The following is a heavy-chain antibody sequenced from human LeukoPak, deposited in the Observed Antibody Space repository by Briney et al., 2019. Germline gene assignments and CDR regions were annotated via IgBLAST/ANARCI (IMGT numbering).Heavy chain of an antibody. CDR1: GYTFTSYY. CDR3: ARVNYYDSSGYYPYGMDV. Sequence: ASVEDSCKASGYTFTSYYMHWVRQAPGQGLEWMGIINPSGGSTSCAQKFQGRVTMTRDTSTSTVYMELSSLRSEDTAVYYCARVNYYDSSGYYPYGMDVWGQGTTVTVSS. CDR2: INPSGGST. V-gene: IGHV1-46*01. J-gene: IGHJ6*02. D-gene: IGHD3-22*01.